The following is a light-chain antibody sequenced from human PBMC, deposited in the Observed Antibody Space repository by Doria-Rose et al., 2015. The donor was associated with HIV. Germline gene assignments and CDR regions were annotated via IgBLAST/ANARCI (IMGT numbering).Light chain of an antibody. V-gene: IGKV3-20*01. Sequence: EIVLTQSPGTLSLSPGESATLSCRASQRVKSSYLAWYQQKPGQAPRLLIYDASTRATGIPDRFSGSESGTDFTLTISRLEPEDVAVYYCQQYGTSRGTFGQGTRLEIK. CDR2: DAS. CDR3: QQYGTSRGT. J-gene: IGKJ5*01. CDR1: QRVKSSY.